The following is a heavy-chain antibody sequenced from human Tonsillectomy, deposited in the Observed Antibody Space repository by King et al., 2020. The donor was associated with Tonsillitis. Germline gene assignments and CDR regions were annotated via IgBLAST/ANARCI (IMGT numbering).Heavy chain of an antibody. CDR1: GASISTPSFY. J-gene: IGHJ4*02. CDR3: ARSRSNWYYFDY. V-gene: IGHV4-39*07. CDR2: IYYTGTT. Sequence: QLQQSGPGLVRPSETLSLTCNVSGASISTPSFYWGWVRQPSGNGLEWIGSIYYTGTTYYTPSLKSRVTISVDTSKNQFSLKLSSVTAADTAVYYCARSRSNWYYFDYWGQGTLVTVSS. D-gene: IGHD1-20*01.